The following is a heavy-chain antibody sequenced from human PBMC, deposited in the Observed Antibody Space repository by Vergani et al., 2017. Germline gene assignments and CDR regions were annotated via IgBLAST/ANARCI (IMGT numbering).Heavy chain of an antibody. J-gene: IGHJ5*01. Sequence: EVQLVESGGGSVQSGGSLRLSCVASGFSFNTYWMHWVRQVPGKGLMWVARIDEYGNRATYGDFETGRFTISRDNAKNTVFLQMNNLRADDAGVYYCVRSEYGTGIAFSTPFDSWGQGALVTVSS. CDR1: GFSFNTYW. D-gene: IGHD1-1*01. CDR3: VRSEYGTGIAFSTPFDS. V-gene: IGHV3-74*03. CDR2: IDEYGNRA.